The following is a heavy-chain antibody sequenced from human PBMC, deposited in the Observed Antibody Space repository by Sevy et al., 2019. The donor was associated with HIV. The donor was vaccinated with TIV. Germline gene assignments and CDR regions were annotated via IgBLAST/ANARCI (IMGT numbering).Heavy chain of an antibody. V-gene: IGHV1-24*01. CDR2: FDPEDGET. CDR1: GYTVTKLP. Sequence: ASVKVSCKVSGYTVTKLPMHWVRQAPRKGLEWMGGFDPEDGETIYAQKFQGRVTMTEDTSTDTAYMELSSLRTEDTGVYYCATLDFWSDYPIYGRDVWGQGTTVTVSS. D-gene: IGHD3-3*01. CDR3: ATLDFWSDYPIYGRDV. J-gene: IGHJ6*02.